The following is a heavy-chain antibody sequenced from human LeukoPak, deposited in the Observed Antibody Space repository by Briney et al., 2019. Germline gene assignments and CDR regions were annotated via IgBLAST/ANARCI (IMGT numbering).Heavy chain of an antibody. D-gene: IGHD3-22*01. V-gene: IGHV3-9*01. Sequence: GRSLRLSCAASGFTFDDYAMHWVRQAPGKGLEWVSGISWNSGSIGYADSVKGRFTISRDNAKNSLYLQMNSLRAEDTAFYYCAKWALGSFYSDYWGQGTLVTVSS. CDR2: ISWNSGSI. CDR3: AKWALGSFYSDY. CDR1: GFTFDDYA. J-gene: IGHJ4*02.